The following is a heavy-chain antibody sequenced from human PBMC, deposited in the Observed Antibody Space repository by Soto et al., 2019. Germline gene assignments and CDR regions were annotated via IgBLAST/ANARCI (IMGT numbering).Heavy chain of an antibody. CDR3: ARDRYNYGPLGY. CDR2: ISSGGST. D-gene: IGHD5-18*01. Sequence: PGGSLRLSCAASGFTVSSNYMSWVRQAPGKGLEWVSVISSGGSTYYAESVKGRFTISRDNSKNTLYLQMNSLRAEDTAVYYCARDRYNYGPLGYWGQGTLVTVSS. J-gene: IGHJ4*02. V-gene: IGHV3-66*01. CDR1: GFTVSSNY.